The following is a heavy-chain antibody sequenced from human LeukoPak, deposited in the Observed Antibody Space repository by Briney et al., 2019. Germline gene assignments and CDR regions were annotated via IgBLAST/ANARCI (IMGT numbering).Heavy chain of an antibody. D-gene: IGHD3-10*01. Sequence: SETLSLTCTVSGGSISTYNWNWIRQPPGKGLEWIGYVYYSGSTNYNPSLNSRVTISVDTSKNQFSLKLSSVTAADTAVYYCASLYGPIDPWGQGTLVTVSS. CDR1: GGSISTYN. V-gene: IGHV4-59*12. CDR3: ASLYGPIDP. CDR2: VYYSGST. J-gene: IGHJ5*02.